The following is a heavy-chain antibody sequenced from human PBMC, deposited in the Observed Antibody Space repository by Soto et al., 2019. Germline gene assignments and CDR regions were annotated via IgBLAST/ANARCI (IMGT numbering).Heavy chain of an antibody. CDR1: GYTFTSYA. J-gene: IGHJ4*02. Sequence: QVQLVQSGAEMKKPGASVKVSCEASGYTFTSYAIHWVRQAPGQRLEWMGWINVGNGNTKYSQKFQGRVTITRDTSASTAYMELSSLRSEDTAVYYCARSVGAALSDYWGQGTLVTVSS. CDR3: ARSVGAALSDY. V-gene: IGHV1-3*01. D-gene: IGHD1-26*01. CDR2: INVGNGNT.